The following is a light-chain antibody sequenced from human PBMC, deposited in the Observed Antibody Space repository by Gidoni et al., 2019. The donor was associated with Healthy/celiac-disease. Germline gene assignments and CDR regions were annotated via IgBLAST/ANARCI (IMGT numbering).Light chain of an antibody. CDR3: QQYSTWT. CDR1: QSVSSN. CDR2: GAS. Sequence: EILMTQSPATLSVSPGERATLSCRASQSVSSNLAWYQQKPGQAPRLLIYGASTRATGIPARFSGSGSGTEFTLTISSLQSEDFAVYYCQQYSTWTFGQGTKVEIK. J-gene: IGKJ1*01. V-gene: IGKV3-15*01.